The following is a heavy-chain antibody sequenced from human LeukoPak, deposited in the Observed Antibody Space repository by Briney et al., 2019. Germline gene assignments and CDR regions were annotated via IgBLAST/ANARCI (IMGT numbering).Heavy chain of an antibody. CDR3: AHSPLGIWGFDY. CDR2: IYWDDDK. D-gene: IGHD3-16*01. J-gene: IGHJ4*02. V-gene: IGHV2-5*02. CDR1: GFSLSTSGVG. Sequence: SGPTLVNHTQTLTLTCTFSGFSLSTSGVGVGWIRQPPGKALEWLAPIYWDDDKPYSPSLKTRLTITKDTSKNQVVLTMTNMDPVDTATYYCAHSPLGIWGFDYWGQGTLVTVSS.